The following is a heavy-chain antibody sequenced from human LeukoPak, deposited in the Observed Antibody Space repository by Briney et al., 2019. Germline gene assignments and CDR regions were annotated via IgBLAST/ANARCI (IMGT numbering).Heavy chain of an antibody. Sequence: SETLSLTCTVSGGSISSYYWNWIRQPPGRGLEWIGYIYYSGSTNYNTSLKSRVTISVDTSKNQFSLKLSSVTAADTAVYYCARAPRGGSGSLILDYWGQGTLVTVSS. D-gene: IGHD3-10*01. CDR3: ARAPRGGSGSLILDY. V-gene: IGHV4-59*08. CDR1: GGSISSYY. J-gene: IGHJ4*02. CDR2: IYYSGST.